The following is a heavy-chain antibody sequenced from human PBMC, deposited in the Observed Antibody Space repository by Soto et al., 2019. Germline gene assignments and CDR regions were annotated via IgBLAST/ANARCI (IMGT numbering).Heavy chain of an antibody. CDR2: INHSGST. CDR1: GGSFSGYY. V-gene: IGHV4-34*01. CDR3: ARGERTYYYDSSGYYYGRAFDY. J-gene: IGHJ4*02. D-gene: IGHD3-22*01. Sequence: PSETLSLTCAVYGGSFSGYYWSWIRQPPGKGLEWIGEINHSGSTNYNPSLKSRVTISVDTSKNQFSLKLSSVTAADTAVYYCARGERTYYYDSSGYYYGRAFDYWGQGTLVTVSS.